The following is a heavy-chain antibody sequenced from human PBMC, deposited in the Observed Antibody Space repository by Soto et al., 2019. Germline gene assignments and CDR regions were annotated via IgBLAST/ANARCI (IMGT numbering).Heavy chain of an antibody. D-gene: IGHD5-18*01. CDR2: ISGSGGST. Sequence: HWGSLRLSCAASGFTFSIYAMSWVRQAQGKGLEWVSAISGSGGSTYYADSVKGRFTISRDNSKNTLYLQMNSLRAEDTAVYYCAKDSLTAMESRGLLHYYGMDVWGQGTTVTVSS. J-gene: IGHJ6*02. CDR1: GFTFSIYA. V-gene: IGHV3-23*01. CDR3: AKDSLTAMESRGLLHYYGMDV.